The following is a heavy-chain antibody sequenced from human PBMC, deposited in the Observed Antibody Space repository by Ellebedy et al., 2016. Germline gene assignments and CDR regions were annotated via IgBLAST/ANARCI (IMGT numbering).Heavy chain of an antibody. CDR1: GFSFSTYT. CDR2: VFGSGDRT. CDR3: ATGPLVRDYYYYGMDV. D-gene: IGHD6-13*01. J-gene: IGHJ6*02. Sequence: GESLKISCAASGFSFSTYTMNWVRQAPGKGLEWVSGVFGSGDRTFYADSVKGRFTISRDNSKNTLYLQMNSLRAEDTAVYYCATGPLVRDYYYYGMDVWGQGTTVTVSS. V-gene: IGHV3-23*01.